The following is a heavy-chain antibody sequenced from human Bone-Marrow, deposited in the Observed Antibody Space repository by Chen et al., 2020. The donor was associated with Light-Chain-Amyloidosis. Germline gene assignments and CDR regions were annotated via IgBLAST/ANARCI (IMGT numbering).Heavy chain of an antibody. CDR2: IYSGGNT. D-gene: IGHD2-15*01. Sequence: EVQLVESGGGLVQPGGSLRLSCAASGFTVSSNYMGWVRQAPGKGLEWVSVIYSGGNTYYTDSVKGRFTISRDNSKNTLYLQINSLRADDTAVYYCARGGTGISRYFDLWGRGTLVTVSS. J-gene: IGHJ2*01. V-gene: IGHV3-66*01. CDR3: ARGGTGISRYFDL. CDR1: GFTVSSNY.